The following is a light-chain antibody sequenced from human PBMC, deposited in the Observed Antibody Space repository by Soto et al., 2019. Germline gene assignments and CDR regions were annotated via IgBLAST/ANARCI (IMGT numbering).Light chain of an antibody. CDR3: QQYNNWPRT. Sequence: EIVMTQSPATLSVSPGERATLSCRASQSVSSNLAWYQQKPGQAPRLLIYGASTRATGIPARFSGSGSGTEFTLSISSLHSEYFAVYYCQQYNNWPRTFAQVTKLAIK. CDR2: GAS. V-gene: IGKV3-15*01. CDR1: QSVSSN. J-gene: IGKJ2*01.